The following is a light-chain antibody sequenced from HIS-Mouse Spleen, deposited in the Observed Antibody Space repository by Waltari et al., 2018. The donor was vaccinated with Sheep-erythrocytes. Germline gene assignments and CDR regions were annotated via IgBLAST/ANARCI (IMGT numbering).Light chain of an antibody. V-gene: IGLV3-10*01. J-gene: IGLJ3*02. CDR1: SFPKKY. Sequence: SYELTQPPSVSVSPGPTARITCSGDSFPKKYAYWYQQKSGPAPVLVIYEDSKRPAGIPERFSGSSSGTMATLTISGAQVEDEADYYCYSTDSSGNHWVFGGGTKLTVL. CDR3: YSTDSSGNHWV. CDR2: EDS.